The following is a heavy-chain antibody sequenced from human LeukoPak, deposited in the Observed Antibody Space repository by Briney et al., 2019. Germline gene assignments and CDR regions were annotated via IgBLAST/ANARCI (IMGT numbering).Heavy chain of an antibody. CDR1: GFTFSWYW. D-gene: IGHD3-16*01. J-gene: IGHJ4*02. CDR2: IKEDGSEK. V-gene: IGHV3-7*01. CDR3: ARERRLGD. Sequence: PGGSLRLSCAASGFTFSWYWMSWVRQAPGKGLEWVANIKEDGSEKYYVDSVKGRFTISRDNAKNSVYLQMNSLRAEDTAVYYCARERRLGDWGQGTLVTVSS.